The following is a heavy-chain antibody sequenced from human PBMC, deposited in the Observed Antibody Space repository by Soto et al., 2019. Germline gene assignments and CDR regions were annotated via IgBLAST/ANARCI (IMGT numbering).Heavy chain of an antibody. CDR1: GGTFSSYA. V-gene: IGHV1-69*12. J-gene: IGHJ4*02. D-gene: IGHD1-26*01. Sequence: QVQLVQSGAEVRQPASSVKVSCKTSGGTFSSYAISWVRQAPGQGLEWMGGIVPIVEKSTYAQKFQGRVTITAEETTSTVYMELSSLRSDDTAVYYCVRVVAIPRYPDNWGQGTLVPFSS. CDR3: VRVVAIPRYPDN. CDR2: IVPIVEKS.